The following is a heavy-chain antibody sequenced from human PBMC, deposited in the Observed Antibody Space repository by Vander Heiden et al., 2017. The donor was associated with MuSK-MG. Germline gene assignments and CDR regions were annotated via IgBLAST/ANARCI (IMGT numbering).Heavy chain of an antibody. CDR3: AGNYVSGDYYYYGMDV. V-gene: IGHV1-8*01. D-gene: IGHD3-10*01. CDR1: GYTFTSYD. J-gene: IGHJ6*02. CDR2: MNPNSGNT. Sequence: QVQLVQSGAEVKKPGASVKVSCKASGYTFTSYDINWVRQATGQGLEWMGWMNPNSGNTGYAQKFQGRVTMTRNTSISTAYMELSSLRSEETAVYYCAGNYVSGDYYYYGMDVWGQGTTVTVSS.